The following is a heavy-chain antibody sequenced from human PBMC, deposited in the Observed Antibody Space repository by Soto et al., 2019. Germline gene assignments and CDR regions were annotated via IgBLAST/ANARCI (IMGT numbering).Heavy chain of an antibody. CDR1: GGSISSYY. Sequence: SWETLSLTCTVSGGSISSYYWSWIRQPPGKGLEWIGYIYYSGSTNYNPSLKSRVTISVDTSKNQFSLKLSSVTAADTAVYYCARDSLGYCSGGSCYDFDYWGQGTLVTVSS. J-gene: IGHJ4*02. CDR2: IYYSGST. CDR3: ARDSLGYCSGGSCYDFDY. D-gene: IGHD2-15*01. V-gene: IGHV4-59*01.